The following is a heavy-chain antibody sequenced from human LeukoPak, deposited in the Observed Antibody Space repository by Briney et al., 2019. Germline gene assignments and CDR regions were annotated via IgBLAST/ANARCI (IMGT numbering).Heavy chain of an antibody. CDR3: AKVQGAIFGVVIYFYCGMDV. J-gene: IGHJ6*02. CDR2: ISISGCDI. V-gene: IGHV3-21*01. CDR1: GFTFSHYV. D-gene: IGHD3-3*01. Sequence: GSVRLSCAASGFTFSHYVMHWVRQAPGKGLEWGSSISISGCDIYYADSVKGRFTISRDNGKNSLYLQMNSLRAEDTAVYYCAKVQGAIFGVVIYFYCGMDVWGRGTTVTVSS.